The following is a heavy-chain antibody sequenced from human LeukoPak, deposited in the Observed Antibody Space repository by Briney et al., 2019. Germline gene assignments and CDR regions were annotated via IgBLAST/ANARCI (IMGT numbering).Heavy chain of an antibody. D-gene: IGHD1-20*01. Sequence: GGSLRLSCAASGFFFSSYGMHWVRQAPGKGLEWVALIWYDGTNKYYTDSVKGRFTISRDNSNNTLYLEMGSLRAEDTAVYYCARAHYNWNEPPFDHWGQGVLVTVSS. J-gene: IGHJ4*02. CDR2: IWYDGTNK. CDR3: ARAHYNWNEPPFDH. CDR1: GFFFSSYG. V-gene: IGHV3-33*01.